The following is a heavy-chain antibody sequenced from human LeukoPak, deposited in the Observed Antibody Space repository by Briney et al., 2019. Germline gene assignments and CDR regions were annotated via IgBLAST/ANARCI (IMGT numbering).Heavy chain of an antibody. CDR1: GYTFTTYG. J-gene: IGHJ4*02. V-gene: IGHV1-18*01. CDR3: ARDSTAVAGTVDY. Sequence: ASVKVSCKASGYTFTTYGVTWVRQAPGQGLEWMGWIRAYNGNTNYAQKLQGRVSVTTDTSTSTAYMELRSLRSDDTAVYYCARDSTAVAGTVDYWGQGTLVTVSS. D-gene: IGHD6-19*01. CDR2: IRAYNGNT.